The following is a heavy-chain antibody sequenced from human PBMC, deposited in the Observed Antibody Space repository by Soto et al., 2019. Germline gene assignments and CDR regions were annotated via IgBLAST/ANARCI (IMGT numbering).Heavy chain of an antibody. J-gene: IGHJ4*02. V-gene: IGHV1-3*05. CDR2: INAGNGNT. CDR1: GYTFTSYA. D-gene: IGHD2-21*02. CDR3: ARSIVVVTALDY. Sequence: QVQLVQSGAEEKKPGASVKVSCKASGYTFTSYAMYWVRQAPGQRHGWMGWINAGNGNTKYSQKFQGRVTITRDTSASTAYMELSSLRFEDTAVYYCARSIVVVTALDYWGQGTLVTVSS.